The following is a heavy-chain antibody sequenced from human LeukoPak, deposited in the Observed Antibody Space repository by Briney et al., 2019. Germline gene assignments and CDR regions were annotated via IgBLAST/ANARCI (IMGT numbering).Heavy chain of an antibody. D-gene: IGHD3-22*01. J-gene: IGHJ4*02. CDR1: GFTFSSYA. Sequence: PGGSLRLSCAASGFTFSSYAMSWVRQAPGKGLEWVSAISGSGGSTYYAGSVKGRFTISRDNSKNTLYLQMNSLRAEDTAVYYCAKANYYDSSGYYPFDYWGQGTLVSVSS. CDR2: ISGSGGST. V-gene: IGHV3-23*01. CDR3: AKANYYDSSGYYPFDY.